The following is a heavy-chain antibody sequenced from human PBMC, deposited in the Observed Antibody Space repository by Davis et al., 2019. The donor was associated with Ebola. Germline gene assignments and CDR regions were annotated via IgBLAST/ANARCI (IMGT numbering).Heavy chain of an antibody. D-gene: IGHD3-22*01. J-gene: IGHJ4*02. CDR3: ARNTIYDYDGSVYSAPYYFDF. V-gene: IGHV4-4*02. CDR1: GGSISSSTW. CDR2: IYPSGNT. Sequence: MPSETLSLTCAVSGGSISSSTWWSWVRQSPGKGLEWIGEIYPSGNTNYNPSLKSRVTISVDRSKNQFTLKLNSVTAADTAVYYCARNTIYDYDGSVYSAPYYFDFWGQGTLVTVSS.